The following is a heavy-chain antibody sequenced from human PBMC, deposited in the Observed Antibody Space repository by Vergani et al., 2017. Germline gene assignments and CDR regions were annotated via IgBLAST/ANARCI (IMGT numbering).Heavy chain of an antibody. J-gene: IGHJ5*02. Sequence: QVQLQESGPGLVKSSETLSLPCSVSFDSIRNLYGNWIRQPPGKGLEWIGSIHYSENTNYNPALKTRVTISVDTSKNQFSLTLTSVTAADTAVYYCASDTHSGQRADRWVQGILVTVTS. D-gene: IGHD6-19*01. CDR1: FDSIRNLY. CDR3: ASDTHSGQRADR. V-gene: IGHV4-59*11. CDR2: IHYSENT.